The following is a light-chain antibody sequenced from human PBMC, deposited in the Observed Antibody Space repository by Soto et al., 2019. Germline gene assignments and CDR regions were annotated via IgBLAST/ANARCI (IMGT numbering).Light chain of an antibody. J-gene: IGLJ3*02. CDR2: EVS. Sequence: QSALTQPASVSGSPGQSITISCTGTSSDVGAYNYVSWYQQHPGKAPKLMIYEVSNRPSGVSDRFSGSRSGNTASLTISGLQAEDEADYYCQSYDTSLSARVFGGGTKLTVL. CDR3: QSYDTSLSARV. CDR1: SSDVGAYNY. V-gene: IGLV2-14*01.